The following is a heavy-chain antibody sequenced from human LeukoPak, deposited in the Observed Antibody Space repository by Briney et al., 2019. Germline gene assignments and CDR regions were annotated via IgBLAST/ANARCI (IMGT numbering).Heavy chain of an antibody. CDR3: AKGGGYEAQYYYYYMDV. D-gene: IGHD5-12*01. CDR2: IRYDGSNK. CDR1: GFTFNNYG. Sequence: GGSLRLSCAASGFTFNNYGMHWVRQAPGKGLEWVAFIRYDGSNKYYADSVKGRFTISRDNSKNTLYLQMNSLRAEDTAVYYCAKGGGYEAQYYYYYMDVWGKGTTVTISS. J-gene: IGHJ6*03. V-gene: IGHV3-30*02.